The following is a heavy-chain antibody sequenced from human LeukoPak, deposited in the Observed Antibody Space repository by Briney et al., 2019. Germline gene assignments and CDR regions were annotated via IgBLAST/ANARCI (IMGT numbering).Heavy chain of an antibody. J-gene: IGHJ1*01. Sequence: GGSLRLSCAASGFTFSSYGMHWVRQVPGKGLEWVAFIRYDGSNKYYADSVKGRFTISRDNSKNTLYLQMKSLRAEDTAVYYCASPEISSGWYEYFQHWGQGTLVTVSS. D-gene: IGHD6-19*01. CDR3: ASPEISSGWYEYFQH. CDR2: IRYDGSNK. CDR1: GFTFSSYG. V-gene: IGHV3-30*02.